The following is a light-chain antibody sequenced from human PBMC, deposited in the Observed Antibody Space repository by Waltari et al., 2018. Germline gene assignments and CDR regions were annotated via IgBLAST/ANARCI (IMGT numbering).Light chain of an antibody. Sequence: EVVMTQSPATLSVSPGERATLSCRASQSVSSNLTWYQQKPVQAPRLLIYGASTRATGIPTRFSGSGSGTEFTLTINSLQSEDFAVYYCQHYDNWPPYTFGPGTKLEI. CDR1: QSVSSN. CDR3: QHYDNWPPYT. CDR2: GAS. V-gene: IGKV3-15*01. J-gene: IGKJ2*01.